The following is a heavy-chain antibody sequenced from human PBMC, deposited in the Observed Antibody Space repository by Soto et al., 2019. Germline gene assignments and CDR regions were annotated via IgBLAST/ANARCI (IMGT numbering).Heavy chain of an antibody. CDR1: GYTFTNND. V-gene: IGHV1-8*01. J-gene: IGHJ5*02. Sequence: EASVKVSCKASGYTFTNNDVSWVRQATGQGLEWMGWMNPGGGDTGYAQKFQGRVTMTRDISIATAYMELNSLTSEDTAIYYCARMESFGSLNWFDPWGQGTLVTVSS. CDR2: MNPGGGDT. CDR3: ARMESFGSLNWFDP. D-gene: IGHD5-18*01.